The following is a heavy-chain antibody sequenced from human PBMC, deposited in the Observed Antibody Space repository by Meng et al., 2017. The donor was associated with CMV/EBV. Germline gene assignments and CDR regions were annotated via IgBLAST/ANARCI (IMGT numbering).Heavy chain of an antibody. CDR3: AATQPGYRHYYYGMDV. J-gene: IGHJ6*02. V-gene: IGHV4-39*07. CDR2: IYYSGST. CDR1: GGSISSSSYY. D-gene: IGHD5-12*01. Sequence: SETLSLTCTVSGGSISSSSYYWGWIRQPPGKGLEWIGSIYYSGSTYHNPSLKSRVTISVDTSKNQFSLKLSSVTAADTAVYYCAATQPGYRHYYYGMDVWGQGTTVTVSS.